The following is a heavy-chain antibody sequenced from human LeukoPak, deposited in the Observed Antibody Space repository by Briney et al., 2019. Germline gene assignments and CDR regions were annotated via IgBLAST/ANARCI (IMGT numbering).Heavy chain of an antibody. V-gene: IGHV1-2*02. CDR3: ARVQYYGSGSTWGRNWFDP. Sequence: ASVKVSCKASGYTFTGYYMHWVRQAPGQGLEWMGWINPNSGGTNYAQKFRGRVTMTRDTSISTAYMELSRLRSDDTAVYYCARVQYYGSGSTWGRNWFDPWGQGTLVTVSS. CDR2: INPNSGGT. J-gene: IGHJ5*02. CDR1: GYTFTGYY. D-gene: IGHD3-10*01.